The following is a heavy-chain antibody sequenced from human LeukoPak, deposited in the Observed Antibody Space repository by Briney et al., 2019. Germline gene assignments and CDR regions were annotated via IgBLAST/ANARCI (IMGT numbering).Heavy chain of an antibody. CDR3: ARHAYGDGNRAQQPVDY. J-gene: IGHJ4*02. D-gene: IGHD4-17*01. V-gene: IGHV4-39*01. CDR1: GGSISSSSYY. Sequence: PSETLSLTCTVSGGSISSSSYYWGWIRQPPGKGLEWIGSIYYSGGTYYHPSLKSRVTISVDTSKNQFSLKLSSETAADTAVYYCARHAYGDGNRAQQPVDYRGQGTLVTVSS. CDR2: IYYSGGT.